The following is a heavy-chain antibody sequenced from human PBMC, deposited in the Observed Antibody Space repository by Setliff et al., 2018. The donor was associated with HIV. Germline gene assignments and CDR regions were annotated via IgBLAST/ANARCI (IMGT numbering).Heavy chain of an antibody. Sequence: SETLSVTCTVSGGSINSSSYYWGWIRQPPGKGLQWIGNVYYSGSTYYTPSFRGRVTISLGSSKNQFSLKLTSVTSSDTSIYFCARRRKFGAAAAGPMDYWGQGTLVTVSS. V-gene: IGHV4-39*01. J-gene: IGHJ4*01. CDR1: GGSINSSSYY. CDR2: VYYSGST. CDR3: ARRRKFGAAAAGPMDY. D-gene: IGHD6-13*01.